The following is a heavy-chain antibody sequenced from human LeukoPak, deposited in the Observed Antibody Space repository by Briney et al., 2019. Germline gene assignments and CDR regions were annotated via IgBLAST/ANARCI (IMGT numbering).Heavy chain of an antibody. CDR1: GGTFISYA. D-gene: IGHD7-27*01. CDR3: ARGPPNWGYDY. Sequence: GASVKVSCKASGGTFISYAISWVRQATGQRPEWMGWMSPNSGDTGYAQKFQDRVTMTRNTSISTAYMELSSLRSDDTAGYYCARGPPNWGYDYWGPGTLVTVSS. CDR2: MSPNSGDT. J-gene: IGHJ4*02. V-gene: IGHV1-8*02.